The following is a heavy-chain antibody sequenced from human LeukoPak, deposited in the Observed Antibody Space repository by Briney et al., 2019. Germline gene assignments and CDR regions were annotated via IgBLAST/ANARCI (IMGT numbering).Heavy chain of an antibody. CDR2: INHSGST. CDR1: GGSFSGYY. D-gene: IGHD3-10*01. CDR3: ARHRGHFDY. V-gene: IGHV4-34*01. Sequence: SETLSLTCAVYGGSFSGYYWSWIRQPPGKGLEWIWEINHSGSTNYNPSLKSRVTISVDTSKNQFSLKLSSVTAADTAVYYCARHRGHFDYWGQGTLVTVSS. J-gene: IGHJ4*02.